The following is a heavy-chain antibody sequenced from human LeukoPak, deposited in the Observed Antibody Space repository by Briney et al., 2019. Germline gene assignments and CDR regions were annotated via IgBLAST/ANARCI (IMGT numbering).Heavy chain of an antibody. CDR2: IYYSGST. Sequence: SETLSLTCTVSGGSISTYYWSWIRQPPGKGLEWIGYIYYSGSTNYNPSLKSRVTISLDTSKNQFSLKLNSVTAADTAMYYCARSFSPDYYDLLDYWGQGTLVTVSS. CDR3: ARSFSPDYYDLLDY. CDR1: GGSISTYY. J-gene: IGHJ4*02. V-gene: IGHV4-59*01. D-gene: IGHD3-22*01.